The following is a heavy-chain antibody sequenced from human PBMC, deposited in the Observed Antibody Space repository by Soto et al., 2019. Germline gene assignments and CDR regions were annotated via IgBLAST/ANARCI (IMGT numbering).Heavy chain of an antibody. Sequence: SETLSLTCTVSSGSISSYYWSWIRQPPGKGLEWIAHMSHSGTTNYNASLKSRVTISVDTSKNQLSPDLTSVTAADTAIYYCAKNRACYDTECIGVFDYWGQGSQVTVSS. CDR1: SGSISSYY. V-gene: IGHV4-59*01. CDR3: AKNRACYDTECIGVFDY. CDR2: MSHSGTT. J-gene: IGHJ4*02. D-gene: IGHD3-3*01.